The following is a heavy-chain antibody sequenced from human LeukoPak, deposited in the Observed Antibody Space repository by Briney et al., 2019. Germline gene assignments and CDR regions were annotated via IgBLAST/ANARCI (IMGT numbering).Heavy chain of an antibody. J-gene: IGHJ4*02. CDR3: AREKWLILSLDY. V-gene: IGHV6-1*01. D-gene: IGHD6-19*01. CDR2: TYYRSKWYN. CDR1: GDSVSSNSAA. Sequence: SQTPSLTFAISGDSVSSNSAAWNWIRQSPSRGLEWLGRTYYRSKWYNDYAVSVKSRITINPDTSKNLFSLQLNSVTPEDTAVYYCAREKWLILSLDYWGQGTLVTVSS.